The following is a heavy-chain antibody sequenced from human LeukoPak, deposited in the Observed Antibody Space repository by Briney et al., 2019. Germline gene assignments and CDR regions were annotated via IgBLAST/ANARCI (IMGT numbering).Heavy chain of an antibody. J-gene: IGHJ5*02. Sequence: APVKVSCKASGYTFTSYAMHWVRQAPGQRLEWMGWINAGNGNTKYSQRFQGRVTITRDTSASTAYMGLSSLRSEDTAVYYCARSSIAVAGLEFDPWGQGTLVTVSS. CDR2: INAGNGNT. CDR1: GYTFTSYA. V-gene: IGHV1-3*01. CDR3: ARSSIAVAGLEFDP. D-gene: IGHD6-19*01.